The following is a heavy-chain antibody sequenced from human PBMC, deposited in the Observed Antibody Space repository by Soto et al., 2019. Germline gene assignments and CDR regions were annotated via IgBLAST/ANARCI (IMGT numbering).Heavy chain of an antibody. D-gene: IGHD2-21*01. CDR2: ISGSGGST. Sequence: GGLHRLSRAAAGGPCISHAMSWVRKEPGKGLEWVSAISGSGGSTYYADSVKGRFTISRDNSKNTLYLQMNSLRAEDTAVYYCAKDLAYSDHRYGMDVWGQGTTVTVSS. V-gene: IGHV3-23*01. CDR1: GGPCISHA. J-gene: IGHJ6*02. CDR3: AKDLAYSDHRYGMDV.